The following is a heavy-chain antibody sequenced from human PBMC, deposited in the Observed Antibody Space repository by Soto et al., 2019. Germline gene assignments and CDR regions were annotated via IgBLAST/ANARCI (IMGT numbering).Heavy chain of an antibody. CDR1: GYTFTSYG. V-gene: IGHV1-18*01. CDR3: ARWVVGATPFDY. J-gene: IGHJ4*02. CDR2: ISAYNGNT. Sequence: ASVKFSCTASGYTFTSYGISWVRQAPGQGLEWMGWISAYNGNTNYAQKLQGRVTMTTDTSTSTAYMELRSLRSDDTAVYYCARWVVGATPFDYWGQGTLVTVSS. D-gene: IGHD1-26*01.